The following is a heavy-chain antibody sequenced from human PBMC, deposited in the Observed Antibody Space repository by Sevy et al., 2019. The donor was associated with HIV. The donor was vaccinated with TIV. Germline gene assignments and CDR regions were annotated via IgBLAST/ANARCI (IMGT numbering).Heavy chain of an antibody. CDR1: GGSIGSSYY. J-gene: IGHJ6*02. Sequence: SETLSLTCTISGGSIGSSYYWGWVRQRPGKGLELIGTIYYSGNTDYNPSLKSRVTISVDRSKNQVSLKLSSVTAADTHDYYCAKTETVYYYGMDVWGQGTSVTVSS. V-gene: IGHV4-39*01. CDR3: AKTETVYYYGMDV. D-gene: IGHD1-1*01. CDR2: IYYSGNT.